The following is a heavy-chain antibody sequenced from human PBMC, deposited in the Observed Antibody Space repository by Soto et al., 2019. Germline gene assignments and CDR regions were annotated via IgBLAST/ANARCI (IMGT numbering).Heavy chain of an antibody. Sequence: GGSLRLSCAASGFTFSSYGMHWVRQAPGKGLEWVAVISYDGSNKYYADSVKGRFTISRDNSKNTLYLQMNSLRAEDTAVYYCAKGALILYGDYHPSNYYYYYMDVWGKGTTVTVSS. CDR3: AKGALILYGDYHPSNYYYYYMDV. CDR2: ISYDGSNK. V-gene: IGHV3-30*18. D-gene: IGHD4-17*01. CDR1: GFTFSSYG. J-gene: IGHJ6*03.